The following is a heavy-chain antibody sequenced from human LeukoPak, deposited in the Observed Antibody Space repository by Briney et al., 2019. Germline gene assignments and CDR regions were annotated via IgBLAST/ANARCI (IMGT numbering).Heavy chain of an antibody. CDR3: ARDPASGYSTKRYYFDC. J-gene: IGHJ4*02. CDR2: IHYSGST. V-gene: IGHV4-39*07. Sequence: KSSETLSLTCTVSGGSISSSSYYWGWIRQPPGKGLEWIGSIHYSGSTYYNPSLKSRVTISVDTSKNQFSLKLTSVTAADTAVYNCARDPASGYSTKRYYFDCWGQGTLVTVSS. D-gene: IGHD6-13*01. CDR1: GGSISSSSYY.